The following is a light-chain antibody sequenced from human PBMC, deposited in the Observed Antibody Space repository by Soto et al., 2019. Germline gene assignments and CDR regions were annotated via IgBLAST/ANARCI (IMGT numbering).Light chain of an antibody. CDR3: SSFVGSNIFV. CDR2: EVT. V-gene: IGLV2-8*01. CDR1: RSDVGRYNY. J-gene: IGLJ1*01. Sequence: QSVLTQHPSASGSPGQSVTISCTGARSDVGRYNYVSWYQLHPGKVPKLLIYEVTKRPSGIPDRFSGSKSGNTASLTVSGLQAEDEADYYCSSFVGSNIFVFGSGTRSPS.